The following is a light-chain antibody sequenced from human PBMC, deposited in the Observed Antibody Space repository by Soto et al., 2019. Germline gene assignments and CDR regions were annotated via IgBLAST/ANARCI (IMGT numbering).Light chain of an antibody. CDR1: QSVSSY. Sequence: IVLKLSPSTLSLYPKERATVSFRASQSVSSYLAWYQQKPGQAPRLLIYDASNRATGIPARFSGSGSGTDFTLTISSLEPEDFALYYCQLRANRPITFGHGTRLEIK. CDR2: DAS. J-gene: IGKJ5*01. CDR3: QLRANRPIT. V-gene: IGKV3-11*01.